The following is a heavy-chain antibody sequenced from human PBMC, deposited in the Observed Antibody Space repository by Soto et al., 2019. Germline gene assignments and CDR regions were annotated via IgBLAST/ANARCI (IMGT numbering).Heavy chain of an antibody. V-gene: IGHV3-7*01. CDR1: GFTLSSYW. CDR2: INHDGTEK. CDR3: ARTIGGAAAF. D-gene: IGHD6-13*01. Sequence: EVQLVESGGGLVQPGGSLRLSCAASGFTLSSYWMHWVRQTPGKGLEWVANINHDGTEKYYADSVKGRFTISRDNAQNSRYLQMSSLRAEDTAVYFCARTIGGAAAFWGQGTLVTVSS. J-gene: IGHJ4*02.